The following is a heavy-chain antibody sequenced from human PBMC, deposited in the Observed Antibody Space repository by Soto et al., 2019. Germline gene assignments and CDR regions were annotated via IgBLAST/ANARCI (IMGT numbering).Heavy chain of an antibody. CDR2: IWYDGTDN. D-gene: IGHD6-13*01. J-gene: IGHJ6*02. CDR1: GFAFSRYG. V-gene: IGHV3-33*06. CDR3: AKDRSSSLDAMDV. Sequence: GGSLRLSCAASGFAFSRYGMHWVRQAPDKGLEWVAVIWYDGTDNYYADSVKGRFTVSRDNSKNTLYLQVDSLRVDDTAVYYCAKDRSSSLDAMDVWGQGATVTVSS.